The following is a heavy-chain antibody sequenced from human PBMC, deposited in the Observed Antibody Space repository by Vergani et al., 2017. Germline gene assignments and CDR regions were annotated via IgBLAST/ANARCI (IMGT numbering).Heavy chain of an antibody. CDR2: INSSGGST. Sequence: QVQLVQSGAEVKKPGALAKVSCKASGYTFTSYYMHWVRQAPGQGLEWMGIINSSGGSTSYAQKFQGRVTMTRDTSTSTVYMELSSLGSEDTAVYYCTSGWYYDSIAYWAYWGQGTLVTVS. CDR3: TSGWYYDSIAYWAY. V-gene: IGHV1-46*03. D-gene: IGHD3-22*01. J-gene: IGHJ4*02. CDR1: GYTFTSYY.